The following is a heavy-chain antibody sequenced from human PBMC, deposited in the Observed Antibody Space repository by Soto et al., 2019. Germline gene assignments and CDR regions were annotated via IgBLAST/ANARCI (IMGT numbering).Heavy chain of an antibody. CDR1: GFTFSNAL. CDR2: IKSKTDGGTT. V-gene: IGHV3-15*01. D-gene: IGHD3-3*01. J-gene: IGHJ5*02. CDR3: TTGLTIFGVVIDP. Sequence: EVQLVESGGGLVKPGGSLRISCAASGFTFSNALMSWVRQAPGKGLEWVGRIKSKTDGGTTDYAAPVKGRFTISRDDSKNTLYLLMNSLKTEDTAVYYCTTGLTIFGVVIDPWGQGTLVIVSS.